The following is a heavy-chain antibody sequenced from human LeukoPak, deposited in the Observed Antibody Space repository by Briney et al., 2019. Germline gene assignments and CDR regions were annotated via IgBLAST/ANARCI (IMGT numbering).Heavy chain of an antibody. D-gene: IGHD1-7*01. CDR2: IWYDGSNK. CDR1: GFTFSSYG. CDR3: ARGYNWNYEDLGFFDY. Sequence: GRSLRLSCAASGFTFSSYGMHGLRQAPGKGLEWVAVIWYDGSNKYYADSVKGRFTISRDNSKNTLYLQMSSLRAEDAAVYYCARGYNWNYEDLGFFDYWGQGTLVTVSS. J-gene: IGHJ4*02. V-gene: IGHV3-33*01.